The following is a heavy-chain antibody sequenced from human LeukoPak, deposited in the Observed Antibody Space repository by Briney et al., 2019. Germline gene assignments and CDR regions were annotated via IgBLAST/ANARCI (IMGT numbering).Heavy chain of an antibody. CDR3: VKVSYYYDSSGYYVMYYFDY. V-gene: IGHV1-8*03. Sequence: ASVKVSCQASGYTFTSYDINWVRQDTGQGLEWMGWMNPNSGNTGYAQKFQGRVTITRNTSISTAYMELSSLRSEDTAVYYCVKVSYYYDSSGYYVMYYFDYWGQGTLVTVSS. D-gene: IGHD3-22*01. CDR1: GYTFTSYD. J-gene: IGHJ4*02. CDR2: MNPNSGNT.